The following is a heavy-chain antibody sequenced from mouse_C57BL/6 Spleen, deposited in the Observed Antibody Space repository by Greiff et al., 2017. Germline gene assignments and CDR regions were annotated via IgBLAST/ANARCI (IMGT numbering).Heavy chain of an antibody. CDR3: ARWLLQDYYAMDY. D-gene: IGHD2-3*01. V-gene: IGHV1-81*01. CDR1: GYTFTSYG. Sequence: QVQLQQSGAELARPGASVKLSCKASGYTFTSYGISWVKQRTGQGLEWIGETYPRSGNTYYNEKFKGKATLTADKSSSTAYMELRSLTSDDSAVYFCARWLLQDYYAMDYWCQGTSVTASS. CDR2: TYPRSGNT. J-gene: IGHJ4*01.